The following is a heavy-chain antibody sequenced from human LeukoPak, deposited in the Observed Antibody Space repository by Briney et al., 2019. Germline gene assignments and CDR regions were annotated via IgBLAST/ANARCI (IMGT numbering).Heavy chain of an antibody. D-gene: IGHD4/OR15-4a*01. CDR2: ISSSSSTI. CDR1: GFTFGDYA. CDR3: ARSTIGAIGNFDY. Sequence: GGSLRLSCTASGFTFGDYAMNWVRQAPGKGLEWVSYISSSSSTIYYADSVKGRFTISRDNAKNSLYLQMNSLRAEDTAVYYCARSTIGAIGNFDYWGQGTLVTVSS. V-gene: IGHV3-48*04. J-gene: IGHJ4*02.